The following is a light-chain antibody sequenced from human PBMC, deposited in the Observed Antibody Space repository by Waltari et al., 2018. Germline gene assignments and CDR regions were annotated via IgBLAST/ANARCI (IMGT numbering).Light chain of an antibody. V-gene: IGKV3-15*01. CDR2: GAS. Sequence: EIVMTQSPATLSVSPGARATLSCRASQSVSSNLAWYQQKPGQAPRLLIYGASTRATGIPARFSGSGSGTEFTLTISSMQSEDFAVYYCQQYNNWPPYTFGQGTKLGIK. CDR1: QSVSSN. CDR3: QQYNNWPPYT. J-gene: IGKJ2*01.